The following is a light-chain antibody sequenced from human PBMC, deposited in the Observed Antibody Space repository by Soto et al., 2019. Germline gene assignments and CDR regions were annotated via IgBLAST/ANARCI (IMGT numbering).Light chain of an antibody. Sequence: QAVVTQPPSASGTPGQGVTIPCSGGSSNIRGNTVNWYQQLPGTAPRLLIYSSNQRASGVPDRISGSKSGTSGFLAISGLQPEDEADYYCASWDDSLRVVLFGGGTKLTVL. CDR2: SSN. J-gene: IGLJ2*01. V-gene: IGLV1-44*01. CDR1: SSNIRGNT. CDR3: ASWDDSLRVVL.